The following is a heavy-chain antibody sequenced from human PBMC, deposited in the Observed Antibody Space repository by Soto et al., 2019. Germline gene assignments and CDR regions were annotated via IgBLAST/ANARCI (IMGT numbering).Heavy chain of an antibody. Sequence: QLQLQESGPGLVKPSETLSLTCTVSGGSISSSSYYWGWIRQPPGKGLEWIGSIYYSGSTYYNPSIWGRVTRAGDAAKNQFSLMLSSVTAADTAVYYCASHDWIGVDYWGQGALVTVSS. CDR1: GGSISSSSYY. CDR2: IYYSGST. V-gene: IGHV4-39*01. J-gene: IGHJ4*02. D-gene: IGHD3-10*01. CDR3: ASHDWIGVDY.